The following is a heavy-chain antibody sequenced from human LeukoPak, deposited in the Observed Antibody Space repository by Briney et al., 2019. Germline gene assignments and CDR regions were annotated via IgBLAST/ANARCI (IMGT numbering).Heavy chain of an antibody. V-gene: IGHV1-2*02. Sequence: GASVKVSCKASGYTFTDYYAYWIRQAPGQGLEWMGWINPNSGGTNYAQKFQGRVTMTRDTSIRTVYMELSRLKSDDTAVYYCARGPNIYGSGRSWFGPWGQGTLVTVSS. CDR2: INPNSGGT. J-gene: IGHJ5*02. CDR3: ARGPNIYGSGRSWFGP. CDR1: GYTFTDYY. D-gene: IGHD3-10*01.